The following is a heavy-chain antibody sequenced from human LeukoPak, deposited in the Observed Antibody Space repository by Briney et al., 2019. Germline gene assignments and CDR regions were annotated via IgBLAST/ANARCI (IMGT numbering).Heavy chain of an antibody. Sequence: ASVKVSCAASGGTFSSYAISWVRQAPGQGLEWMGGIIPIFGTANYAQKFQGRVTITADESTSTAYMELSSLRSEDTAVYYCAIYGDYGGGYFDYWGQGTLVTVSS. CDR1: GGTFSSYA. CDR2: IIPIFGTA. V-gene: IGHV1-69*01. D-gene: IGHD4-17*01. CDR3: AIYGDYGGGYFDY. J-gene: IGHJ4*02.